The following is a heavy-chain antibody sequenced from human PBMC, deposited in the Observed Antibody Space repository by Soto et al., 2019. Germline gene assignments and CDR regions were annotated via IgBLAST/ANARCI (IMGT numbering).Heavy chain of an antibody. CDR3: ARDRSPWSGSDSVGTDDYYTMDV. CDR2: ISAYNGNT. J-gene: IGHJ6*02. D-gene: IGHD3-3*01. V-gene: IGHV1-18*01. CDR1: GYRFNNFG. Sequence: ASVKVSCKTSGYRFNNFGLSWVRQAPGQGLEWMGWISAYNGNTHYVEKFQGRITTSIDTSTNTGYLELRSLRFDDTALYFCARDRSPWSGSDSVGTDDYYTMDVWGQGTTVTVSS.